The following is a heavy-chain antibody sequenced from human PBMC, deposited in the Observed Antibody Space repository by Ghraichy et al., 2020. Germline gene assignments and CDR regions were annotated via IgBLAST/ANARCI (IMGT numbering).Heavy chain of an antibody. CDR1: GGSMTSYY. J-gene: IGHJ4*02. Sequence: SETLSLTCTVSGGSMTSYYWSWIRQPPGKGLQWIGYAHYSGSANYNRSLKSRVTISVDTSKNQFSLRLTSLTAADTAFYYCARRHGYCGSMDYWGQGTLVSVSS. CDR2: AHYSGSA. CDR3: ARRHGYCGSMDY. V-gene: IGHV4-59*01. D-gene: IGHD2-2*03.